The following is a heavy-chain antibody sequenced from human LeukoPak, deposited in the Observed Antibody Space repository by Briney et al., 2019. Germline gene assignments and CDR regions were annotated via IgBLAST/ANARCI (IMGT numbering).Heavy chain of an antibody. V-gene: IGHV5-51*01. D-gene: IGHD2-15*01. J-gene: IGHJ6*02. CDR3: ARHCSGGSCYLGYGMDV. Sequence: GESLKISCKGSGYSFTSYWIGWVRQMPGKGLEWMGIIYPGDSDTRYSPFFQGQVTISADKSISPAYLQWSRLKASDTAMYYCARHCSGGSCYLGYGMDVWGQGTTVTVSS. CDR1: GYSFTSYW. CDR2: IYPGDSDT.